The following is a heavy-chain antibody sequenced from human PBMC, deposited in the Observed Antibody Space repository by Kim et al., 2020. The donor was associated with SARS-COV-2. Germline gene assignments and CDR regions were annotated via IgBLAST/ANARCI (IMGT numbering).Heavy chain of an antibody. J-gene: IGHJ6*02. Sequence: ASVKVSCKVSGYTLTELSMHWVRQAPGKGLEWMGGFDPEDGETIYAQKFQGRVTMTEDTSTDTAYMELSSLRSEDTAVYYYVTAACSSSSCPDYDYYYGMDVWCQGTTVTV. D-gene: IGHD2-2*01. V-gene: IGHV1-24*01. CDR1: GYTLTELS. CDR3: VTAACSSSSCPDYDYYYGMDV. CDR2: FDPEDGET.